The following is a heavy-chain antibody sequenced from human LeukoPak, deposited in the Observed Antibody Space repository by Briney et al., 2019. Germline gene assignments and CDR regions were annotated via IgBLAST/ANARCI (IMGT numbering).Heavy chain of an antibody. V-gene: IGHV4-4*07. Sequence: SETLSLTCSVSGGSINNYYWTWIRQSARSGLEWIGRIYFNGDTSYNPSLKSRITMSVDTSKNQISLELTAVTAADTAVYYCSRGLVYSSGYDYGSDVWGQGTTVTVS. CDR2: IYFNGDT. D-gene: IGHD6-19*01. CDR1: GGSINNYY. J-gene: IGHJ6*02. CDR3: SRGLVYSSGYDYGSDV.